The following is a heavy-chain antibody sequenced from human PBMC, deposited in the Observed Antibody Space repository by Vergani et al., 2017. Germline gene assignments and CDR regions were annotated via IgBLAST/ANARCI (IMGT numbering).Heavy chain of an antibody. J-gene: IGHJ5*02. V-gene: IGHV4-31*11. CDR1: GGSISSGDHC. D-gene: IGHD4-17*01. CDR2: IFYSGTT. Sequence: QVQLQESGPGVVKPSQTLSLTCAVSGGSISSGDHCWIWLRPRPGKGLEWIGYIFYSGTTYANPSLRSRLTISVDTSQNQFSLKLGSVTAADTAVYYCAGRVGYGDSNYSGDWFDPWGQRNQVTVSS. CDR3: AGRVGYGDSNYSGDWFDP.